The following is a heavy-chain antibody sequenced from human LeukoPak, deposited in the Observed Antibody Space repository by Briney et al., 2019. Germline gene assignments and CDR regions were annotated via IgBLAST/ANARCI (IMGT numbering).Heavy chain of an antibody. CDR2: VYYSGST. D-gene: IGHD1-26*01. V-gene: IGHV4-39*01. CDR1: GGSISSSSYY. CDR3: ANQWELTNWFDP. Sequence: PSETLSLTCTVSGGSISSSSYYWGWIRQPPGKGLEWIGSVYYSGSTYYNPSLKSRVTISVDTSKNQLSLKLSSVTAADTAVYYCANQWELTNWFDPWGQGTLVTVSS. J-gene: IGHJ5*02.